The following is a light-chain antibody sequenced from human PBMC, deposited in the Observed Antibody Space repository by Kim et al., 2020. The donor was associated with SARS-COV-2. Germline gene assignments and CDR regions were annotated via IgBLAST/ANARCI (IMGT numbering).Light chain of an antibody. Sequence: SYELTQPPSVSVSPGQTASITCSGDKLGNKFTSWYQQKPGQSPVVVIYQDGKRPSGIPERFSGSNSGNTATLTISGTQAMDEADYYCQTWDSSTAGVFGGGTQLTVL. CDR2: QDG. J-gene: IGLJ2*01. CDR1: KLGNKF. CDR3: QTWDSSTAGV. V-gene: IGLV3-1*01.